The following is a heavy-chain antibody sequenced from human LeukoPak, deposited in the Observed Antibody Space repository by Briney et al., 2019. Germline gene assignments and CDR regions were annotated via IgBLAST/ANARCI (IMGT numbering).Heavy chain of an antibody. D-gene: IGHD2-2*02. V-gene: IGHV4-59*01. CDR2: IYYSGST. J-gene: IGHJ6*03. Sequence: SETLSLTCTVSGSSISYYYWSWIRQPPGKGLEWIGYIYYSGSTNYNPSLKSRVTISLDTSKNQFSLKLTSVTAADTAVYYCARGYSFPYYYMDVWGKGTTVTVSS. CDR1: GSSISYYY. CDR3: ARGYSFPYYYMDV.